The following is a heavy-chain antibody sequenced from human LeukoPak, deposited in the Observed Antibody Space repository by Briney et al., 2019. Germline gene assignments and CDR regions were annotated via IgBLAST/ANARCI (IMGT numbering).Heavy chain of an antibody. CDR1: GFTFSSYW. D-gene: IGHD5-24*01. J-gene: IGHJ4*02. V-gene: IGHV3-74*01. Sequence: GGSLRLSCAASGFTFSSYWMHWVRQAPGKGLVWVSRINSDGSSTSYADSVKGRFTISRDNAKNTLYLQMNSLRAEDTAVYYCARGGDGYNWDYWGQGTLVTVSS. CDR3: ARGGDGYNWDY. CDR2: INSDGSST.